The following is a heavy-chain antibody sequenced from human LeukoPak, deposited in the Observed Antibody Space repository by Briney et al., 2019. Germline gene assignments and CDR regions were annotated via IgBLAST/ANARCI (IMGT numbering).Heavy chain of an antibody. CDR3: AKGSRSSSWYPSYFDY. V-gene: IGHV3-21*04. J-gene: IGHJ4*02. Sequence: GGSLRLSCAVSGFTFSSYSMNWVRQAPGKGLEWVSSISSSSSYIYYADSVKGRFTISRDNAKNSLYLQMNSLRAEDTAVYYCAKGSRSSSWYPSYFDYWGQGTLVTVSS. CDR2: ISSSSSYI. D-gene: IGHD6-13*01. CDR1: GFTFSSYS.